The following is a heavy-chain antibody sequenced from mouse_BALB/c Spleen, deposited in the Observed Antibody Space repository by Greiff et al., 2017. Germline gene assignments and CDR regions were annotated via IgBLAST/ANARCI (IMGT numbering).Heavy chain of an antibody. CDR1: GFTFRSYT. Sequence: DVKLVESGGGLVKPGGSLKLSCAASGFTFRSYTMSWVRQTPEKRLEWVATISSGGSYTYYPDSVKGRFTISRDNAKNTLYLQMSSLKSEDTAMYYCTRDPLYGNYEAWFAYWGQGTLVTVSA. CDR3: TRDPLYGNYEAWFAY. J-gene: IGHJ3*01. CDR2: ISSGGSYT. D-gene: IGHD2-10*02. V-gene: IGHV5-6-4*01.